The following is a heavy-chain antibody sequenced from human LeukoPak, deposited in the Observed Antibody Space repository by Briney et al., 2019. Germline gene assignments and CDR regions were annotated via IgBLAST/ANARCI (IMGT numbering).Heavy chain of an antibody. CDR1: GLSFDNYA. Sequence: GGSLRLSCTASGLSFDNYAMNWVRQAPGKGLEWVSNINWNTGRIVYADSVQGRFTVSRDNAKTSLYLQMDSLRPEDTALYYCAMECQIIVTGIDYWGPGTLVTVSS. CDR2: INWNTGRI. J-gene: IGHJ4*02. V-gene: IGHV3-9*01. D-gene: IGHD2-21*02. CDR3: AMECQIIVTGIDY.